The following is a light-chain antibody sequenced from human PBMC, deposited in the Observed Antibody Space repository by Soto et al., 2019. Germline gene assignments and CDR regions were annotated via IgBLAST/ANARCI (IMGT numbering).Light chain of an antibody. J-gene: IGKJ1*01. CDR3: QQSYNTPPWT. CDR1: QSISVY. Sequence: DVQLTQSPSSLAASVGDRVTITCRASQSISVYLNWYQQKPGKAPKLLIYATSTLHSGVPSRFSGGGSGTHFSLTISSLQTEDFATYYCQQSYNTPPWTFGQGTELEVK. CDR2: ATS. V-gene: IGKV1-39*01.